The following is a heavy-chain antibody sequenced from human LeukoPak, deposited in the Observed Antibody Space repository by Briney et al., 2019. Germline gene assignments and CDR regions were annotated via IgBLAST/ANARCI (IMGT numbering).Heavy chain of an antibody. D-gene: IGHD1-26*01. CDR2: ISGDAGST. J-gene: IGHJ4*02. V-gene: IGHV3-23*01. CDR3: AKKEGGFDY. CDR1: GFTFSSYS. Sequence: GGSLRLSCAASGFTFSSYSMNWVRQAPGRGLEWVSAISGDAGSTYYADSVKGRFTISRDNSKNTLYLQMNSLRAEDTAVYYCAKKEGGFDYWGQGALVTVSS.